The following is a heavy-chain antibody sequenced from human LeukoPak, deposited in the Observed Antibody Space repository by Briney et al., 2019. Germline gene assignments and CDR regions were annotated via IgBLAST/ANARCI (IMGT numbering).Heavy chain of an antibody. CDR3: ARGVYYDILTGYTDYYYYYYMDV. J-gene: IGHJ6*03. V-gene: IGHV3-21*01. D-gene: IGHD3-9*01. CDR1: GFTFSSYS. Sequence: GGSLRLSCAASGFTFSSYSMNWVRQAPGKGLEWVSSISSSSSYIYYADSVKGRFTISRDNAKNSLYLQMNSLRAEDTAVYYCARGVYYDILTGYTDYYYYYYMDVWGKGTTVTVSS. CDR2: ISSSSSYI.